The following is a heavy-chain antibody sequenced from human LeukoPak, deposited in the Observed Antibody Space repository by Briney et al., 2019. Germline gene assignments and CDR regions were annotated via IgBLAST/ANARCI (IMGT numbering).Heavy chain of an antibody. Sequence: PGGSLRLSCAASGFTFSSYSMNWVRQAPGKGLEWVSSISSSSSYIYYADSVKGRFTISRDNAKNSLYLQMNSLRAEDTAVYYCARDQDFGVVPDASDIWGQGTMVTVSS. V-gene: IGHV3-21*01. CDR1: GFTFSSYS. D-gene: IGHD3-3*01. J-gene: IGHJ3*02. CDR3: ARDQDFGVVPDASDI. CDR2: ISSSSSYI.